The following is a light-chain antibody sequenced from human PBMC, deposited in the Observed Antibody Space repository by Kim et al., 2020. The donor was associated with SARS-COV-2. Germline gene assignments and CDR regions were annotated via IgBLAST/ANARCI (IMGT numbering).Light chain of an antibody. V-gene: IGLV3-19*01. CDR3: NSRDSNDNVL. J-gene: IGLJ2*01. CDR1: SLRSYY. Sequence: SSELTQDPAVSVALGQTVRITCQGDSLRSYYATWYQQKPGQAPIVVIYGKNNRPSGIPDRFSGSSSGNTASLTIPGTQAGDEADYYCNSRDSNDNVLFGG. CDR2: GKN.